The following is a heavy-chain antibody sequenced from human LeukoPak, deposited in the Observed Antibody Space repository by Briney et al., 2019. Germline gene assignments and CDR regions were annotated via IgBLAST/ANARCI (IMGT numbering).Heavy chain of an antibody. CDR3: ARGVVVVVAATFDY. Sequence: SETLSLTCTVSGGSISSYYWSWIRQPPGKGLEWIGYIYYSGSTNYNPSLKSRVTISVDTSKNQFSLKLSSVTAADTAVYYCARGVVVVVAATFDYWGQGTLVTVSS. CDR2: IYYSGST. J-gene: IGHJ4*02. V-gene: IGHV4-59*12. CDR1: GGSISSYY. D-gene: IGHD2-15*01.